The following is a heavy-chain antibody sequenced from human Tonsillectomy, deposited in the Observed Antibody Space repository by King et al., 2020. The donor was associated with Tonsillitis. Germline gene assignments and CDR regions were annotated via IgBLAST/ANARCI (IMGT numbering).Heavy chain of an antibody. CDR3: AKSLAGISGWFDP. V-gene: IGHV3-23*04. CDR2: FSGSGGIT. D-gene: IGHD3-10*01. Sequence: VQLVESGGGLVQPGGSLRLSCAASGFTFSNYAMSWVRQAPGKGLEWVSAFSGSGGITYYADSVKGRFTISRDNSKNTLYLQMNSLRAEDTAVYYCAKSLAGISGWFDPWGQGTLVTVSS. CDR1: GFTFSNYA. J-gene: IGHJ5*02.